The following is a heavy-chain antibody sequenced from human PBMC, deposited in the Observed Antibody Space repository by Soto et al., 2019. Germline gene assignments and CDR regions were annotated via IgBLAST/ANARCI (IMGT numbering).Heavy chain of an antibody. V-gene: IGHV1-8*01. CDR1: GYTFTSYD. D-gene: IGHD6-19*01. J-gene: IGHJ3*02. CDR2: MNPNSGNT. Sequence: GASVKVSCKASGYTFTSYDINWVRQATGQGLERMGWMNPNSGNTGYAQKFQGRVTMTRNTSISTAYMELSSLRSEDTAVYHCARWTSGWYSGHAFDIWGQGTMVPVSS. CDR3: ARWTSGWYSGHAFDI.